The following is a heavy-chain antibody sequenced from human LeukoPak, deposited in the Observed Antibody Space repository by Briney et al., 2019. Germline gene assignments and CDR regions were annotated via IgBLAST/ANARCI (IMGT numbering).Heavy chain of an antibody. Sequence: QPGGSLRLSCAASGFSFNTFWMHWVRQAPGKGLVWVSRINPDGSATSYADSVKGRFTTSRDNAKSTLYLHMNSLRAEDTAVYYCARGRYSSGLEYWGQGTLVTVSA. CDR3: ARGRYSSGLEY. CDR1: GFSFNTFW. D-gene: IGHD6-19*01. CDR2: INPDGSAT. V-gene: IGHV3-74*01. J-gene: IGHJ4*02.